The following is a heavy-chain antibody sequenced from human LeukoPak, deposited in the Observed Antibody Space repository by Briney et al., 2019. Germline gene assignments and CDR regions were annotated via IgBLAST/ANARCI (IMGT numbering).Heavy chain of an antibody. J-gene: IGHJ3*02. CDR2: ISGSGGRT. V-gene: IGHV3-23*01. Sequence: PGGSLRLSCAASGFSFSSYTMAWVRQAPGKGLEWVSGISGSGGRTYYADSVKGRFTISRHTSKKTLYLQMNSLRAEDTAVYYCAREVMAKRRAFDIWGQGTVVTVSS. CDR1: GFSFSSYT. CDR3: AREVMAKRRAFDI. D-gene: IGHD2-8*01.